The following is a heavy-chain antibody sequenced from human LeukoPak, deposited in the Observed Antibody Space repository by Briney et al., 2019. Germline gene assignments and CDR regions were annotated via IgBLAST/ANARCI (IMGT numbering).Heavy chain of an antibody. CDR2: IKQDGSEK. CDR3: ARIGMVRGVTNYYYYGMDV. Sequence: GGSLRLSCAASGFTFSSYWMSWVRQAPGKGLEWVANIKQDGSEKYYVDSVKGRFAISRDNAKNSLYLQMNSLRAEDTAVYYCARIGMVRGVTNYYYYGMDVWGQGTTVTVSS. J-gene: IGHJ6*02. CDR1: GFTFSSYW. D-gene: IGHD3-10*01. V-gene: IGHV3-7*01.